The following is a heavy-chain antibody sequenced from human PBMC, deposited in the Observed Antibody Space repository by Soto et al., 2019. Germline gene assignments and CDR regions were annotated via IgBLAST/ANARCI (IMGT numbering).Heavy chain of an antibody. J-gene: IGHJ6*02. Sequence: PSETLSLTCTVSGGSVSRGTNYWSWIRQPLGKGLEWIGYIYYSGSTYYNPSLKSRVTISVDTSKNQFSLKLSSVTAADTAVYYCIIAGGWGRGSRNYYYYGMDVWGQGTTVTVSS. D-gene: IGHD6-19*01. CDR3: IIAGGWGRGSRNYYYYGMDV. CDR2: IYYSGST. CDR1: GGSVSRGTNY. V-gene: IGHV4-61*01.